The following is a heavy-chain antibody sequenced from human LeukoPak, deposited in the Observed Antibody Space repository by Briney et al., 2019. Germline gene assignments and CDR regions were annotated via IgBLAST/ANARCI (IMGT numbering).Heavy chain of an antibody. J-gene: IGHJ6*03. Sequence: SGTLSLTCTVSGDSISSYYWWTWVRQPPGRGLQWIGEISHVGITNYKPSLKSRVTISVDKSNNQFSLKLTSVTAADTAMYYCARRDRSLSVSAYFLDVWGKGTTVTVSS. V-gene: IGHV4-4*02. CDR3: ARRDRSLSVSAYFLDV. CDR2: ISHVGIT. CDR1: GDSISSYYW. D-gene: IGHD1-14*01.